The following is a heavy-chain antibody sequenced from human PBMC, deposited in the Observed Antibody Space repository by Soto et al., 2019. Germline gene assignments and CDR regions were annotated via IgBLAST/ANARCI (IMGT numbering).Heavy chain of an antibody. CDR3: ARDGRAAAGTPTSYYFDD. D-gene: IGHD6-13*01. CDR2: IYYSGST. J-gene: IGHJ4*02. Sequence: SETLSLTCTVSGGSISSGGYYWSWIRQHPGKGLEWIGYIYYSGSTYYNPSLKSRVTISVDTSKNQFSLKLSSVTAADTAVYYCARDGRAAAGTPTSYYFDDWGQGTLVTVSS. CDR1: GGSISSGGYY. V-gene: IGHV4-31*03.